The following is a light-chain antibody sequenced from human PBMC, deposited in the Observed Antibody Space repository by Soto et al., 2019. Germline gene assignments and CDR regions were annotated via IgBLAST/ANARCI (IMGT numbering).Light chain of an antibody. J-gene: IGKJ2*01. CDR3: EEYENSAMYT. Sequence: EIVLTQSPATLSLSPGERATLSCRASQSVRSSFFAWYQQKPGQAPRLLIYDVSLRATGIPDRCSGSGSGTDFTLTINRAEAEDFAVYYCEEYENSAMYTFGQGTKLEIK. CDR1: QSVRSSF. V-gene: IGKV3-20*01. CDR2: DVS.